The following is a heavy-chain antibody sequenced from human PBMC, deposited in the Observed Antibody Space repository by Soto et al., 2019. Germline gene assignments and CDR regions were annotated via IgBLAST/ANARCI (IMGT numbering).Heavy chain of an antibody. Sequence: QVQLQESGPGLVKPSQTLSLTCTVSGDSISSDDYYWSWIPQSPGKGLEWIGYIFYTGSTYYNPSLKSRLTMSVDTSKNQVSLNLSSVTAADTAVYYCARWGGSSSPWGQGTLVTVSS. D-gene: IGHD6-6*01. V-gene: IGHV4-30-4*01. CDR3: ARWGGSSSP. CDR2: IFYTGST. J-gene: IGHJ5*02. CDR1: GDSISSDDYY.